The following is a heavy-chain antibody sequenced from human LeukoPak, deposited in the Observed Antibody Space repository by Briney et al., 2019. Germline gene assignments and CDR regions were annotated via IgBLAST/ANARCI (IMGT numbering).Heavy chain of an antibody. Sequence: PGGSLRLSCAASGFIFSSYSLHWVRQAPGKGLEWVSSVSSSSTYIYYADSVKGRFTISRDNAKNSLYLQMNSVTGEDTAVYYCARVGIAVPGIDYWGQGSLVTVPS. V-gene: IGHV3-21*01. CDR2: VSSSSTYI. CDR1: GFIFSSYS. CDR3: ARVGIAVPGIDY. J-gene: IGHJ4*02. D-gene: IGHD6-19*01.